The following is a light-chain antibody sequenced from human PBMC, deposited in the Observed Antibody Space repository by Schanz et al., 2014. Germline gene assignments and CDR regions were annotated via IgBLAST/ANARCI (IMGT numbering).Light chain of an antibody. CDR3: QRRSSWPPYT. CDR1: QSVTSTY. V-gene: IGKV3-11*01. CDR2: GAS. Sequence: EIVLTQSPGTLSLSPGERATLSCRASQSVTSTYLAWYQQKPGQAPRVLIYGASNRATGIPTRFSGSGSGTDFTLTISSLEPEDFAVYYCQRRSSWPPYTFGLGTKLEIK. J-gene: IGKJ2*01.